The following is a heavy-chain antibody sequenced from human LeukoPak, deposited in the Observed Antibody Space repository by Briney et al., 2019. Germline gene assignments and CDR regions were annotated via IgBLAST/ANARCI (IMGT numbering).Heavy chain of an antibody. CDR2: TYYRSKWYN. D-gene: IGHD2-15*01. V-gene: IGHV6-1*01. CDR1: GDSVSTNSAA. Sequence: SQTLSLTCAISGDSVSTNSAAWNWIRQSPSRGLEWLGRTYYRSKWYNDYAVSVKSRIDINPNTSKNQFSLQLNSVTPEDTAVYYCARDMGVFSKWSKYDYWGQGTLVTVSS. CDR3: ARDMGVFSKWSKYDY. J-gene: IGHJ4*02.